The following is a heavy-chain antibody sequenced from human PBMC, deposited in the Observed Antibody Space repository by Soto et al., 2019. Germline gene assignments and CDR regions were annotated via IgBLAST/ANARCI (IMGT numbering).Heavy chain of an antibody. CDR3: ARDHAPGYCSSNSCYQYYYYGMDV. J-gene: IGHJ6*02. CDR2: IYYSGST. CDR1: GGSISRGGYY. V-gene: IGHV4-31*03. D-gene: IGHD2-2*01. Sequence: SETLSLTCTVSGGSISRGGYYWSWIRQHPGKGLEWIGYIYYSGSTYYNPSLKSRVTISVDTSKNQFSLKLSSVTAADTAVYYCARDHAPGYCSSNSCYQYYYYGMDVWGQGTTVTVSS.